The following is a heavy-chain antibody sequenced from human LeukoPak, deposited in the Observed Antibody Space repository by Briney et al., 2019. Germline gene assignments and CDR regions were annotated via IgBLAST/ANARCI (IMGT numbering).Heavy chain of an antibody. CDR3: AISYGSGSYYPLFDY. CDR2: MNPNSGNT. D-gene: IGHD3-10*01. V-gene: IGHV1-8*01. J-gene: IGHJ4*02. CDR1: GYTFTSYD. Sequence: VASVKVSCKASGYTFTSYDINWVRQATGQGLEWMGWMNPNSGNTGYAQKFQGRVTMTRNTSISTAYMELSSLRSEDKAVYYCAISYGSGSYYPLFDYWGQGTLVTVSS.